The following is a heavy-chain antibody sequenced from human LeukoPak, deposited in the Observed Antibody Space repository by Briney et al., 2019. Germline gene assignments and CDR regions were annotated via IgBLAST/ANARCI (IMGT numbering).Heavy chain of an antibody. CDR1: GFTVSSNY. CDR2: IYSGGST. Sequence: GGSLRLSCAASGFTVSSNYMSWVRQAPGKGLEWVSVIYSGGSTYYADSVKGRLTISRDSSKNTLYLQMNSMRAEDTAVYYCVKEQFFDRIFDNWGQGTLVTVSS. V-gene: IGHV3-53*01. J-gene: IGHJ4*02. CDR3: VKEQFFDRIFDN. D-gene: IGHD3/OR15-3a*01.